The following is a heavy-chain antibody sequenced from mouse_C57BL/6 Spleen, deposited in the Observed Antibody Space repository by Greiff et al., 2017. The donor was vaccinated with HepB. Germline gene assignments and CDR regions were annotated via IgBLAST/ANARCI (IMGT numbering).Heavy chain of an antibody. V-gene: IGHV1-18*01. D-gene: IGHD1-1*01. CDR3: ARWGYGSRGDAMYY. J-gene: IGHJ4*01. Sequence: EVQLQQSGPELVKPGASVKIPCKASGYTFTDYNMDWVKQSHGKSLEWIGDINPNNGGTIYNQKFKGKATLTVDKSSSTAYMELRSLTSEDTAVYYCARWGYGSRGDAMYYWGQGTSVTVSS. CDR2: INPNNGGT. CDR1: GYTFTDYN.